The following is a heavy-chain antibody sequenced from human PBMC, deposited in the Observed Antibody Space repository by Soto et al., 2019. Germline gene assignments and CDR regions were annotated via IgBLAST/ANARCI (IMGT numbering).Heavy chain of an antibody. CDR2: IYHSGST. CDR3: ARDSLTGDYYFDY. CDR1: GGSISSSNW. V-gene: IGHV4-4*02. Sequence: SETLSLTCAVSGGSISSSNWWSWVRQPPGKGLEWIGEIYHSGSTNYNPSLKSRVTISVDKSKNQFSLKLSSVTAADTAVYYCARDSLTGDYYFDYWGQGTLVTVSS. D-gene: IGHD7-27*01. J-gene: IGHJ4*02.